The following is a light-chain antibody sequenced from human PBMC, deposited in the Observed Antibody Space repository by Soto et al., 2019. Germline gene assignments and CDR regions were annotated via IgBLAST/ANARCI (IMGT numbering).Light chain of an antibody. V-gene: IGLV2-14*01. CDR2: EVS. CDR3: SSYSISTAYL. CDR1: SSDVGGYDD. Sequence: QSVLTQPASVSGSPGQSITISCTGTSSDVGGYDDVSWYQLHPGKAPKLMVFEVSNRPSGVSYRFSGSKSGNTASLTISGLQAEDEADYFCSSYSISTAYLFGTGTKLTVL. J-gene: IGLJ1*01.